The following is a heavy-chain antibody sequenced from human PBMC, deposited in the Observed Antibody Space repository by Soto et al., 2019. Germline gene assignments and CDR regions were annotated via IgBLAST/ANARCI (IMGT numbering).Heavy chain of an antibody. J-gene: IGHJ3*02. Sequence: PGGSLRLSCAASGFTFSSYEMNWVRQAPGKGLEWVSYISSSGSTIYYADSVKGRFTISRDNAKNSLYLQMNSLRAEDTAVYYCARVVRDYLPYPPDAFDIWGQGTMLTVSS. CDR2: ISSSGSTI. CDR1: GFTFSSYE. CDR3: ARVVRDYLPYPPDAFDI. V-gene: IGHV3-48*03. D-gene: IGHD4-17*01.